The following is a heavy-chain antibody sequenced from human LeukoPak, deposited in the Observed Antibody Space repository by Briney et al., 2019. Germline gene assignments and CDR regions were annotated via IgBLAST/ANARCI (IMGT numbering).Heavy chain of an antibody. CDR2: ISGSGGST. Sequence: PVGSLRLSCAASGFTFSNAWMSWVRQAPGKGLEWVSAISGSGGSTYYADSVKGRFTISRDNSKNTLYLQMNSLRAEDTAVYYCARHPSDILTGYYPLYYFDYWGQGTLVTVSS. CDR1: GFTFSNAW. D-gene: IGHD3-9*01. J-gene: IGHJ4*02. V-gene: IGHV3-23*01. CDR3: ARHPSDILTGYYPLYYFDY.